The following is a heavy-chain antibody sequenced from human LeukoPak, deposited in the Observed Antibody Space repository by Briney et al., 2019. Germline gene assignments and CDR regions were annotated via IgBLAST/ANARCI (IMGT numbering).Heavy chain of an antibody. CDR1: GFTFSCYS. CDR2: ISSSSSYI. D-gene: IGHD2-15*01. CDR3: ARGAYCSGGSCYSDFDY. Sequence: GVSLRLSCAASGFTFSCYSMDWVRQAPGKGLEWVSSISSSSSYIYYADSVKGRFTISRDNAKNSLYLQMNSLRAEDTAVYYCARGAYCSGGSCYSDFDYWGQGTLVTVSS. V-gene: IGHV3-21*01. J-gene: IGHJ4*02.